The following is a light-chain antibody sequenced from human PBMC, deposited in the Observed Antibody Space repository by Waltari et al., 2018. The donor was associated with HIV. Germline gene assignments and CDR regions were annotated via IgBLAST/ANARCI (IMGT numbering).Light chain of an antibody. CDR1: QSIRSY. V-gene: IGKV1-39*01. Sequence: DIQMTQSPSSLSASVGDRVTITCRASQSIRSYLNWYQQKPGNAPKLLIYAASSLQSGVPSRFSGSGSGTEFTLTISSLQPEDFATYYCQQSYSTPYTFGQGTKLEIK. CDR3: QQSYSTPYT. CDR2: AAS. J-gene: IGKJ2*01.